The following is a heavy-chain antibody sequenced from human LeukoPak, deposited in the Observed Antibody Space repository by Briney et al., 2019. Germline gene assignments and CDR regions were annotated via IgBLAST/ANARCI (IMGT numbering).Heavy chain of an antibody. J-gene: IGHJ4*02. Sequence: PSETLSLTCTVSGGSISSSSYHWGWIRQPPGKGLEWLGTIYYSRSTNYKPSLKSRVTISVDTSKNQFSLRLSSVTAADTAVYYCASLIYVDFLKYFDYWGQGALVTVSS. CDR2: IYYSRST. V-gene: IGHV4-39*01. CDR3: ASLIYVDFLKYFDY. CDR1: GGSISSSSYH. D-gene: IGHD4-17*01.